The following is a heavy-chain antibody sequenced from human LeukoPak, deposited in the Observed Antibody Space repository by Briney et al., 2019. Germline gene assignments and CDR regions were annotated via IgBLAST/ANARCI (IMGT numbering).Heavy chain of an antibody. CDR3: ARVEGATTAFDY. Sequence: GGSLRLSCAASGFTFSSYEMNWVRQAPGKGLEWVSYISSSGSTIYYADSVKGRFTISRDNAKNSLYLQMNSLRAEDTAVYYCARVEGATTAFDYWGQGTLVTVSS. D-gene: IGHD1-26*01. CDR1: GFTFSSYE. CDR2: ISSSGSTI. J-gene: IGHJ4*02. V-gene: IGHV3-48*03.